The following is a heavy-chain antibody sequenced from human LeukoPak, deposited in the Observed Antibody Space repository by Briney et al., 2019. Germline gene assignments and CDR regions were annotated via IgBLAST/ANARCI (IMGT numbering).Heavy chain of an antibody. V-gene: IGHV5-51*01. J-gene: IGHJ5*02. Sequence: GESLKISCKGSGYSFTSYWIGWVRQMPGKGLEWMGSIYPGDSDTRYSPSFQGQVTISADKSISTAYLQWSSLKASDTAMYYCARPYCSGGSCYGRDWFDPWGQGTLVTVSS. D-gene: IGHD2-15*01. CDR2: IYPGDSDT. CDR1: GYSFTSYW. CDR3: ARPYCSGGSCYGRDWFDP.